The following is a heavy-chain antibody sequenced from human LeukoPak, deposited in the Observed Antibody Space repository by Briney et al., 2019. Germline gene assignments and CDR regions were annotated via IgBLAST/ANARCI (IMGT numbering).Heavy chain of an antibody. CDR1: GFTFSSYW. J-gene: IGHJ4*02. CDR3: ARDKGSGDYVFDFDY. CDR2: IKQDGSEK. Sequence: GGSLRLSCAASGFTFSSYWMSWVRQAPGKGLEWVANIKQDGSEKYYVDSVKGRFTISRDNAKNSLYLQMNSLRAEDTAVYYCARDKGSGDYVFDFDYWGQGTLVTVSS. V-gene: IGHV3-7*01. D-gene: IGHD4-17*01.